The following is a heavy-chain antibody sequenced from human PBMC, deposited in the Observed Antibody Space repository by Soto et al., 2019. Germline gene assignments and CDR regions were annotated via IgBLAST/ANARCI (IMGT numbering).Heavy chain of an antibody. CDR2: ISSSSYYI. CDR1: GFTLSTYR. Sequence: PGGSLRLSCAASGFTLSTYRMTWVRQAPGKGLEWVSSISSSSYYIHYADSVKGRFTISRDSAKNSVYLQLNSLRAEDTAVYYCAREKEDDGSSSLRDYHGMDAWGQGTTVTASS. D-gene: IGHD6-6*01. V-gene: IGHV3-21*01. CDR3: AREKEDDGSSSLRDYHGMDA. J-gene: IGHJ6*02.